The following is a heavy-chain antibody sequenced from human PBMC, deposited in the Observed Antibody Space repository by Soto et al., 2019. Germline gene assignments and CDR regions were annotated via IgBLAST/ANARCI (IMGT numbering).Heavy chain of an antibody. D-gene: IGHD6-19*01. CDR2: ITGSGDSA. V-gene: IGHV3-23*01. CDR1: GFTFRTYA. Sequence: EVQLLESGGGLVQPGESLRLSCAASGFTFRTYAMSWVRQAPGKGLEWVAAITGSGDSAYYAASVKGRFTISRDNSKNTLFVEMNSLRADDTAIYYCTKDYGAVVDFWGQGTLITVSS. J-gene: IGHJ4*02. CDR3: TKDYGAVVDF.